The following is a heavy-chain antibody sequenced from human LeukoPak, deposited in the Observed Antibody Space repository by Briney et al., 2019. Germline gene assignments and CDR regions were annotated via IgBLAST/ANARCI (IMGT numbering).Heavy chain of an antibody. V-gene: IGHV4-34*01. D-gene: IGHD5-24*01. Sequence: SETLSLTCAVYGGSFSGYYWSWIRQPPGKGLEWIGEINHSGSTNYNPSLKSRVTISVDTSKNQFSLKLSSVTAADTAVYYCASGFRRWLQFPSDYWGQGTLVTVSS. CDR2: INHSGST. CDR3: ASGFRRWLQFPSDY. J-gene: IGHJ4*02. CDR1: GGSFSGYY.